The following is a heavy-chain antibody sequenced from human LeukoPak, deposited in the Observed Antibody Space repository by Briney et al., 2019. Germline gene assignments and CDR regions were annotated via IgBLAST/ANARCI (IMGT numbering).Heavy chain of an antibody. CDR3: ARWEYYTSSRHPAGD. V-gene: IGHV4-39*01. CDR2: AYYSGST. J-gene: IGHJ4*02. D-gene: IGHD6-13*01. CDR1: GGSISRISYY. Sequence: PSETLSLTCTVSGGSISRISYYWAWIRQPPGKGLEWIGSAYYSGSTYYNPSLKSRVTISVDTSKNQLSLKVSSVTAADTAVYFCARWEYYTSSRHPAGDWGQGTLVTVSS.